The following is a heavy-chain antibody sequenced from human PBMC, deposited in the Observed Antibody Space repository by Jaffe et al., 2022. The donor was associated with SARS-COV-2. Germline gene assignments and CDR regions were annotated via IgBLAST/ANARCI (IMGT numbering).Heavy chain of an antibody. D-gene: IGHD2-8*01. V-gene: IGHV3-23*01. Sequence: EVQLLESGGGLVQPGGSLRLSCAASGFTFSSYAMSWVRQAPGKGLEWVSAISGSGGSTYYADSVKGRFTISRDNSKNTLYLQMNSLRAEDTAVYYCAKAGCTNGVCHPWVPFDYWGQGTLVTVSS. CDR3: AKAGCTNGVCHPWVPFDY. J-gene: IGHJ4*02. CDR1: GFTFSSYA. CDR2: ISGSGGST.